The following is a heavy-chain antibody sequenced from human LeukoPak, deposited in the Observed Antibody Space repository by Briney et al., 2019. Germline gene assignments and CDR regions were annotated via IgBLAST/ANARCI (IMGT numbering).Heavy chain of an antibody. CDR2: IYYSGST. CDR1: GGSISSSSYY. CDR3: ARGFDGPNAFDI. Sequence: PSKTLSLTCTVSGGSISSSSYYWGWIRQPPGKGLERIGSIYYSGSTYYNPSLKSRVTISVDTSKNQVSLKLSSMTAADTAVYYCARGFDGPNAFDIWGQGTMVTVSS. D-gene: IGHD3-9*01. J-gene: IGHJ3*02. V-gene: IGHV4-39*07.